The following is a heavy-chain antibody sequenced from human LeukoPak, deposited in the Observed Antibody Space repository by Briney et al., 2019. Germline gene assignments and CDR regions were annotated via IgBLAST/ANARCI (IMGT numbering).Heavy chain of an antibody. D-gene: IGHD7-27*01. CDR2: ISSSATTI. Sequence: PGGSLRFSCAASGFPFSDFYMSRIRQAPGKGLEWVSYISSSATTIYYTDSVKGRFTISRDNAKSSLYLQMNNLRAEDTAVYYCARDRWGKYYFDYWGLGTLVTVSS. CDR3: ARDRWGKYYFDY. CDR1: GFPFSDFY. J-gene: IGHJ4*02. V-gene: IGHV3-11*01.